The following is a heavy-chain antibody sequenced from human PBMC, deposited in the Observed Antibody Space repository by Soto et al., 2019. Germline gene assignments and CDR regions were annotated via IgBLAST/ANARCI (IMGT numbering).Heavy chain of an antibody. J-gene: IGHJ5*02. Sequence: PGGSLRLSCAASNITFKNAWMSWVRQTPGKGLEWVGRIKSRSHGGTAHYAAPVNGRFTISRDDSLKTLYLQMNSLKTEDTGVYYCTTDPPVGYDFWSGPERTESSWGQGTLVTV. CDR1: NITFKNAW. D-gene: IGHD3-3*01. CDR2: IKSRSHGGTA. V-gene: IGHV3-15*06. CDR3: TTDPPVGYDFWSGPERTESS.